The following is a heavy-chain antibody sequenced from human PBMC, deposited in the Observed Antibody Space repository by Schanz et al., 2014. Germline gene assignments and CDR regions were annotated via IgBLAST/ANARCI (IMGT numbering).Heavy chain of an antibody. CDR2: ISGSGNTI. Sequence: EVQLVESGGNLVQPGESLRLSCVASGFTFSSHSMNWVRQAPGQGLEWLSYISGSGNTIYYADSVKGRFTISRDNAKNSLSLQMDRLRDEDTAVYYCARRYSGRYCFDYWGQGTLVAVSS. CDR3: ARRYSGRYCFDY. J-gene: IGHJ4*02. CDR1: GFTFSSHS. D-gene: IGHD1-26*01. V-gene: IGHV3-48*02.